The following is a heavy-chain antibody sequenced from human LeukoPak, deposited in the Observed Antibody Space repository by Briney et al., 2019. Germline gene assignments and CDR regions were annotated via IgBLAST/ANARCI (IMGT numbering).Heavy chain of an antibody. V-gene: IGHV3-74*01. Sequence: GGSLRLSCETAGFTFSSYVMHWVRRTPGKGLVWVSRISHDGFISYADSVKGRFTISRDDAKNTLILQMNSLRAEDTAVYYCARDWVYKIDYWGRGTLVTVSS. CDR1: GFTFSSYV. CDR2: ISHDGFI. J-gene: IGHJ4*02. CDR3: ARDWVYKIDY. D-gene: IGHD5-24*01.